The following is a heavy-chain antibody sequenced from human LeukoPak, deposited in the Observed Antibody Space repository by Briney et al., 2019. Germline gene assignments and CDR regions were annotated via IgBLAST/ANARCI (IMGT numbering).Heavy chain of an antibody. CDR3: ASSWGSSIDF. D-gene: IGHD3-16*01. J-gene: IGHJ4*02. CDR2: INQDGSEI. Sequence: PGESLRLSCAASGFTFSRFRMSWVPQPPGKGLEWVANINQDGSEIYYVDSVKGRFTVSTDNAKNSLYLQMTSLRAEDTAVYYCASSWGSSIDFWGQGTLVTVSS. V-gene: IGHV3-7*01. CDR1: GFTFSRFR.